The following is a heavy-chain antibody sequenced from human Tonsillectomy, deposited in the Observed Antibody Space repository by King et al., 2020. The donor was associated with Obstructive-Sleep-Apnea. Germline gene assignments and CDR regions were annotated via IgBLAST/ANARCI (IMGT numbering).Heavy chain of an antibody. CDR1: EFTFSDFW. CDR3: VAATTSGYYYYYYGVDI. CDR2: IKQDGSEK. Sequence: VQLVESGGGLVQPGGSLRLSCAAFEFTFSDFWMTWVRQAPGKGLEWVANIKQDGSEKYYADSVKGRFSISRDNAKKSVYLQMSSLRAEDTAIYYCVAATTSGYYYYYYGVDIWGQGTTVTGSS. J-gene: IGHJ6*02. V-gene: IGHV3-7*01. D-gene: IGHD1-26*01.